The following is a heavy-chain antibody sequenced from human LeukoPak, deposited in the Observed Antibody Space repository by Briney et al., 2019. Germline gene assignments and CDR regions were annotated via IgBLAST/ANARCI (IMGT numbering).Heavy chain of an antibody. CDR2: IKQDGSEK. CDR3: ARDYIVVGDPHEF. J-gene: IGHJ4*02. V-gene: IGHV3-7*01. Sequence: PGGSLRLSCAASGFTFSSYWMSWVRQAPGKGLEWVANIKQDGSEKYYVDSVKGRFTISRDNAKNSLYLQVNSLRAEDTAVYYCARDYIVVGDPHEFWGQGTLVTVSS. D-gene: IGHD2-21*01. CDR1: GFTFSSYW.